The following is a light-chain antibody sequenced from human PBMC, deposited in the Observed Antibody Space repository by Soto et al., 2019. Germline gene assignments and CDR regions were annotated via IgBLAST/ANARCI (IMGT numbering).Light chain of an antibody. CDR3: QQHNSYSYT. Sequence: DIQMTQSPSTLSASIGDRVTITCRASQSISSWLAWYQQKPGKAPKLLIYEASSLESGVPPRFSGSGFGTEFILTISSLQPDDFATYYCQQHNSYSYTFGQGTKLEIK. J-gene: IGKJ2*01. V-gene: IGKV1-5*03. CDR2: EAS. CDR1: QSISSW.